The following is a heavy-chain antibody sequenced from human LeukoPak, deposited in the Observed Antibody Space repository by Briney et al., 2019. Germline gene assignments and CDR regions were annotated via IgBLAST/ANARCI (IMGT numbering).Heavy chain of an antibody. Sequence: GGSLRLSCAASGFTVSSNYMSWVRQAPGRGLGGVSVIYSGGSTYYADSVKGRFTISSDNSKNTLYLQMNRLRAEDTAVYYCARGPLDTAMVFDYWGQGALVTVSS. J-gene: IGHJ4*02. V-gene: IGHV3-66*01. CDR1: GFTVSSNY. D-gene: IGHD5-18*01. CDR3: ARGPLDTAMVFDY. CDR2: IYSGGST.